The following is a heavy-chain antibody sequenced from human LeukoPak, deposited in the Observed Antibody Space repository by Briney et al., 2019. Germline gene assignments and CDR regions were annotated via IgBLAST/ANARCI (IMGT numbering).Heavy chain of an antibody. Sequence: PGGSLRLSCAASGFTFSSYGMHWVRQAPGKGLEWVAVISYDGSNKYYADSVKGRFTISRDNSKNTLYLQMNSLRAEDTAAYYCAKDRALYGSGSYLGYWGQGTLVTVSS. CDR1: GFTFSSYG. CDR3: AKDRALYGSGSYLGY. D-gene: IGHD3-10*01. J-gene: IGHJ4*02. CDR2: ISYDGSNK. V-gene: IGHV3-30*18.